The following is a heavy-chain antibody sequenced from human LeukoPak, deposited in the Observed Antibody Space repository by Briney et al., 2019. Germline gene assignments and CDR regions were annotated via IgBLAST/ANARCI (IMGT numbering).Heavy chain of an antibody. J-gene: IGHJ6*02. CDR3: ARLKCISTTCPSRYVLDV. D-gene: IGHD2-2*01. CDR2: IYYSGST. Sequence: PSETLSLTCSVSGGSISSYYWSWIRQPPGKGLEYIGYIYYSGSTNYNPSLKSRVTISVDTSKDQFSLNLTSVTAADTAVYYCARLKCISTTCPSRYVLDVWGQGTTVTVSS. V-gene: IGHV4-59*01. CDR1: GGSISSYY.